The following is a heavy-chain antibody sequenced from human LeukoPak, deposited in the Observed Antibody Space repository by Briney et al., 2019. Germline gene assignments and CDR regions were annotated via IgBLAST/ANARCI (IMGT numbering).Heavy chain of an antibody. D-gene: IGHD7-27*01. Sequence: SETLSLTCTVSGGSISSGGYYWSWIRQPPGKGLEWIGYIYHSGSTYYNPSLKSRVTISVDRSKNQFSLKLSSVTAADTAVYYCARASLTGGWLDPWGQGTLVTVSS. J-gene: IGHJ5*02. CDR1: GGSISSGGYY. V-gene: IGHV4-30-2*01. CDR3: ARASLTGGWLDP. CDR2: IYHSGST.